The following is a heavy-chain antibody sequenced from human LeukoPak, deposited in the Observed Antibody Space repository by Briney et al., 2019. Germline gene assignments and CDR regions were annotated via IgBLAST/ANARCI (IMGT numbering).Heavy chain of an antibody. V-gene: IGHV3-30*04. CDR1: GFTFSSYA. CDR2: TSYDGSYK. D-gene: IGHD3-10*01. CDR3: ARDWVYCGSGSPLDF. J-gene: IGHJ4*02. Sequence: GRSLRLSCAASGFTFSSYAMHWVRQAPGKGLEWVAITSYDGSYKYHADSVKGRFTISRDNSKNTLYLQMISLRPEDTAVYYCARDWVYCGSGSPLDFWGQGTLVTVSS.